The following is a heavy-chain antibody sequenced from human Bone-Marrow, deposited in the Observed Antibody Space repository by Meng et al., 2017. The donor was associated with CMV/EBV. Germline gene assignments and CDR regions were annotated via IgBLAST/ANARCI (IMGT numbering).Heavy chain of an antibody. D-gene: IGHD5-12*01. J-gene: IGHJ5*02. V-gene: IGHV4-31*02. CDR1: GGSISSGGYY. Sequence: SGGSISSGGYYCSCLRQHPGKGLEWIGYIYYSGSTYYNPSLKSRVTISVDTSKNQFSLKLSSVTAADTAVYYCAAGGYSGYDSWFDPWGQGTLVTVSS. CDR3: AAGGYSGYDSWFDP. CDR2: IYYSGST.